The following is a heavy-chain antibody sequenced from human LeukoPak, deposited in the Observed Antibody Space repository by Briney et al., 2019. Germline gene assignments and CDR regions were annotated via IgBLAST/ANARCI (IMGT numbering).Heavy chain of an antibody. Sequence: PSETLSLTCTVSGGSISSSSYYWGWIRQPPGKGLEWIGSIYYSGSTYYNPSLKSRVTISVDTSKNQFSLKLSSVTAADTAAYYCVGIYYYYYYMDVWGKGTTVTVSS. CDR2: IYYSGST. D-gene: IGHD3-10*01. J-gene: IGHJ6*03. CDR1: GGSISSSSYY. V-gene: IGHV4-39*07. CDR3: VGIYYYYYYMDV.